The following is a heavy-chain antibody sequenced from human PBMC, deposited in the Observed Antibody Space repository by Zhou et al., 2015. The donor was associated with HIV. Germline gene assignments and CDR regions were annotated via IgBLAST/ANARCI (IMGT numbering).Heavy chain of an antibody. CDR3: ARRHYYDSSGYYSDPEGAYGMDV. J-gene: IGHJ6*02. Sequence: QVQLVQSGAEVKKPGSSVKVSCKASGGTFSSYAISWVRQAPGQGLEWMGGIIPIFGTANYAQKFQGRVTITADESTSTAYMELSSLRSEDTAVYYCARRHYYDSSGYYSDPEGAYGMDVWGQGTTVTVSS. V-gene: IGHV1-69*01. D-gene: IGHD3-22*01. CDR2: IIPIFGTA. CDR1: GGTFSSYA.